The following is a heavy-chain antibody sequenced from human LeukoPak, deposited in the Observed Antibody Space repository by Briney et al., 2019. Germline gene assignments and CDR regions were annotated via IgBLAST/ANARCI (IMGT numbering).Heavy chain of an antibody. V-gene: IGHV4-39*07. CDR2: IHYSGST. D-gene: IGHD4/OR15-4a*01. Sequence: PSETLSPTCSVSGGSISNGIYYWGWIRQPPGKGLEWIGSIHYSGSTYYNPSLKSRVIISVDTSKNQFSLKLSSVTAADTAVYYCARQWSYGTPYYFDSWGQGTLVTVSS. CDR3: ARQWSYGTPYYFDS. J-gene: IGHJ4*02. CDR1: GGSISNGIYY.